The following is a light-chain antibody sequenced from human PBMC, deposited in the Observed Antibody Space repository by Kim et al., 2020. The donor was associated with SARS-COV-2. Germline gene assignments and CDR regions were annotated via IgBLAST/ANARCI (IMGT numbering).Light chain of an antibody. CDR2: AVT. CDR3: CAYAGSYILL. V-gene: IGLV2-11*01. J-gene: IGLJ2*01. CDR1: NGDICGHNS. Sequence: GQSSTIPWTPTNGDICGHNSVSWYQHHPGKAPKLIIYAVTKRPSGVPDRFSGSKSGNTASLTISGLQAEDEADYYCCAYAGSYILLFGGGTKVTVL.